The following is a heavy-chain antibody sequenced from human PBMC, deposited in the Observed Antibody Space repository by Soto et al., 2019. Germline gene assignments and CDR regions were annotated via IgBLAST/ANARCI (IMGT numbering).Heavy chain of an antibody. CDR3: ASAGYHDGHHYCQC. J-gene: IGHJ4*02. CDR1: GFTLTDYY. CDR2: SRDKAHSYTK. V-gene: IGHV3-72*01. D-gene: IGHD5-18*01. Sequence: EVHLVESGGGLVQPGGSLRLSCAASGFTLTDYYMDWVRQAPGKGLEWVGRSRDKAHSYTKEYAASVKGRFTISRDDSKDSLYLQTNGLTTEDTAVYYCASAGYHDGHHYCQCWGEGTLVTVSS.